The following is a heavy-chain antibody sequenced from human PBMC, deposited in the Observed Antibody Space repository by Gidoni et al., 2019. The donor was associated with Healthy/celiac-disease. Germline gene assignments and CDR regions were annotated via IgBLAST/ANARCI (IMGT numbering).Heavy chain of an antibody. CDR3: ARGEHIVVVTAIPSAFDI. V-gene: IGHV1-18*01. CDR2: ISAYNGNT. Sequence: QVQLVQSGAEVKKPGASVKVSCKASGYTFTSYGISWVRQAPGQGLEWMGWISAYNGNTNYAQKLQGRVTMTTDTSTSTAYMELRSLRSDDTAVYYCARGEHIVVVTAIPSAFDIWGQGTMVTVSS. D-gene: IGHD2-21*02. J-gene: IGHJ3*02. CDR1: GYTFTSYG.